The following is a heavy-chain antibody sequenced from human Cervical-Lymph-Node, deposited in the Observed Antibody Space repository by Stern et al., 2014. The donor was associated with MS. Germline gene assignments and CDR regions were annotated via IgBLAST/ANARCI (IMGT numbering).Heavy chain of an antibody. J-gene: IGHJ4*02. V-gene: IGHV4-61*01. CDR1: GGSVSSGSYY. CDR2: MFYSGST. D-gene: IGHD3-10*01. Sequence: VQLVESGPGLVKPSETLSLTCTVSGGSVSSGSYYWSWIRQPPGKGLEWIGHMFYSGSTIYNPSLKSRVTISVDTSKKQLSLKLSSVTAADTAVYYCARDSYFYGSGSYDHWGQGTLVTVSS. CDR3: ARDSYFYGSGSYDH.